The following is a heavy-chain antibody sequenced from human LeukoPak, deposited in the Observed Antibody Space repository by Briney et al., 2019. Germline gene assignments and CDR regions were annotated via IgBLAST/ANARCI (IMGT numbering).Heavy chain of an antibody. J-gene: IGHJ3*02. CDR3: TRPYDILTGYPGAFDI. CDR1: GGSISSSSYY. CDR2: IYYSGST. V-gene: IGHV4-39*01. D-gene: IGHD3-9*01. Sequence: SETLSLTCTVSGGSISSSSYYWGWIRQPAGKGLEWIGSIYYSGSTYYNPSLKSRVTISVDTSKNQFSLKLSSVTAADTAVYYCTRPYDILTGYPGAFDIWGQGTMVTVSS.